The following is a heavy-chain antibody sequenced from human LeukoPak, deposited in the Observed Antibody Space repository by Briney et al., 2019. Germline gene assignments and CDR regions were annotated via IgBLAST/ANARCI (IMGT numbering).Heavy chain of an antibody. V-gene: IGHV3-48*01. CDR2: ISNSDSTT. D-gene: IGHD1-1*01. J-gene: IGHJ2*01. Sequence: PGGSLRLSCAASGFSFSSYSMNWVRQAPGKGLEWVSYISNSDSTTYYADSVKGRFTISRDNAKFSLFLQMNTLRGEDTAVYYCVRDAATIGTYWYFDLWGRGTLVTVSS. CDR1: GFSFSSYS. CDR3: VRDAATIGTYWYFDL.